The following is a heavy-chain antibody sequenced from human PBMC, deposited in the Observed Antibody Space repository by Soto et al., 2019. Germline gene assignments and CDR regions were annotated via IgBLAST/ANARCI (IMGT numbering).Heavy chain of an antibody. CDR1: GYTFTSYA. CDR3: ARAYSSSWYLST. J-gene: IGHJ5*02. Sequence: GASVKVSCKASGYTFTSYAMHWVRQAPGQRLEWMGWINAGNGNTKYSQKFQGRVTITRDTSASAAYMELSSLRSEDTAVYYCARAYSSSWYLSTWGQGTLVTVSS. D-gene: IGHD6-13*01. CDR2: INAGNGNT. V-gene: IGHV1-3*01.